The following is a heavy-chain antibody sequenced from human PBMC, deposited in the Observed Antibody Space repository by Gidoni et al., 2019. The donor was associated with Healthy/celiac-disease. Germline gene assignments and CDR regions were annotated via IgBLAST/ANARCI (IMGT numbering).Heavy chain of an antibody. V-gene: IGHV3-23*04. J-gene: IGHJ6*02. CDR2: ISGSGGST. D-gene: IGHD4-17*01. Sequence: EVQLVESGGGFVQPGGSLRLSCTAAGLTFSSYAMNWVRQAPGKGLEGCSAISGSGGSTYYADSVKGRFTISRDNSKNTLYLQMNSLRAEDTAVYYCAKEGLRTDVWNYYYGMDVWGQGTTVTVSS. CDR1: GLTFSSYA. CDR3: AKEGLRTDVWNYYYGMDV.